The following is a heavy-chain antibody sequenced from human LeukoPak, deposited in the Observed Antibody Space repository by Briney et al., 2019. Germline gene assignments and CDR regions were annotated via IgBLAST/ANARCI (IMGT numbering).Heavy chain of an antibody. D-gene: IGHD5-12*01. CDR1: GFTFSSYA. V-gene: IGHV3-23*01. Sequence: GGSLRLSCAASGFTFSSYAMSWVRQAPGKGLEWVSAISGSGGSTYYADSVKGRFTISRDNSKNTLYLQMNSLRAEDTAVYYCVKGTYSGYDVDYWGRGTLVTVSS. CDR2: ISGSGGST. CDR3: VKGTYSGYDVDY. J-gene: IGHJ4*02.